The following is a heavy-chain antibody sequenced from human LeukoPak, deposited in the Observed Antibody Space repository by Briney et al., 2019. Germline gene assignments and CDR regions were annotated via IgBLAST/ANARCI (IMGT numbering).Heavy chain of an antibody. CDR3: ARRGSSWEHGAFDI. J-gene: IGHJ3*02. CDR2: IKQDGSEK. CDR1: GFTFSNYW. V-gene: IGHV3-7*01. D-gene: IGHD6-13*01. Sequence: GGSLRLSCAASGFTFSNYWMSWVRQAPGKGLEWVANIKQDGSEKNYVDSVKGRFTISRDNAKNSLYLQMNSLRAEDTAVYYCARRGSSWEHGAFDIWGQGTMVTVSS.